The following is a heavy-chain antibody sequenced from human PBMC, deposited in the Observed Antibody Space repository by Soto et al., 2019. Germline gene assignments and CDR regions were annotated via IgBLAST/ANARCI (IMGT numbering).Heavy chain of an antibody. Sequence: GESLKISCKGSGYSFTSYWISWVRQMPGKGLEWMGRIDPSDSYTNYSPSFQGHVTISADKSISTAYLQWSSLKASDTAMYYCASHVAYGDYLYYYYGMDVWGQGXTVTVSS. CDR2: IDPSDSYT. V-gene: IGHV5-10-1*01. CDR1: GYSFTSYW. J-gene: IGHJ6*02. CDR3: ASHVAYGDYLYYYYGMDV. D-gene: IGHD4-17*01.